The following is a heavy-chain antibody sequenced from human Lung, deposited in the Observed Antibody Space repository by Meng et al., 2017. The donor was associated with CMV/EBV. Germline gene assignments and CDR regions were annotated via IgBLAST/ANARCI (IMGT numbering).Heavy chain of an antibody. Sequence: SGXXLVXPTKTLTQTCTVSGFSLSNARMGVSWIRQPPGKALEWVAHIFSNEEKSYNTPLKSRLTISKDTSKSQVLLTMTNMDPVDTATYYCGRIRALRFLEWVKVRAYYGMDVXGQGXTVTVSS. D-gene: IGHD3-3*01. CDR1: GFSLSNARMG. J-gene: IGHJ6*02. CDR2: IFSNEEK. V-gene: IGHV2-26*01. CDR3: GRIRALRFLEWVKVRAYYGMDV.